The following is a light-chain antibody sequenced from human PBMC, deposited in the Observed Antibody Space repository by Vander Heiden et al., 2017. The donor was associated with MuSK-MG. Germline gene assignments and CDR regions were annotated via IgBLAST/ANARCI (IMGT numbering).Light chain of an antibody. J-gene: IGLJ3*02. Sequence: QSALTPPASVSGSPGQSITISCTGTSSDVLCYNLVSWYQQNKAKALILSIYEVSKRHSGVSKRFSGSKYATTVSITISGLEAEDESYYYSYSYAGGKVFGGGTKLTVL. V-gene: IGLV2-23*02. CDR3: YSYAGGKV. CDR2: EVS. CDR1: SSDVLCYNL.